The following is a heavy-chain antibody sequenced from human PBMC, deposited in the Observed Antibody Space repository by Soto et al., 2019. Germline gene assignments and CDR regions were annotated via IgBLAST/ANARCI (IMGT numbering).Heavy chain of an antibody. D-gene: IGHD3-3*01. Sequence: ASVKVSCKASGYTFTSYGISWVRQAPGQGLEWMGWISAYNGNTNYAQKLQGRVTMTTDTSTSTAYMELRSLRSDDTAVYYCARDRGEYYDFWSYYMDVWGKGTTVTSP. CDR3: ARDRGEYYDFWSYYMDV. CDR1: GYTFTSYG. J-gene: IGHJ6*03. CDR2: ISAYNGNT. V-gene: IGHV1-18*01.